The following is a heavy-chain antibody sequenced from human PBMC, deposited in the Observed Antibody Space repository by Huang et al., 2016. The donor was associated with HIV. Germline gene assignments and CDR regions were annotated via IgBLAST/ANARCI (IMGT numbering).Heavy chain of an antibody. V-gene: IGHV3-15*01. CDR1: GFTFTDAW. CDR3: TTDWYYYDSSGFYVGHFYGEDV. J-gene: IGHJ6*02. CDR2: IKSKSDCGTR. D-gene: IGHD3-22*01. Sequence: EVQLVESGGGLVKPGGSLRLSCAASGFTFTDAWMSWVRQARGKGLEWVGRIKSKSDCGTRDYTAHGKGRFTISRDDSKNMVYLQMNRRKTEDTAVYYCTTDWYYYDSSGFYVGHFYGEDVWGQGTTVTVSS.